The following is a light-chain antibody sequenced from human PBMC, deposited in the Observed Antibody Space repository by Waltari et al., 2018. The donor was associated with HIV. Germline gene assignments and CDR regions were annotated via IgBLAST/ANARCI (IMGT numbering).Light chain of an antibody. CDR3: MQGLKNRRT. CDR1: QSLLHSNGYNY. Sequence: DIVMTQSPLSLPVTPGEPASISCKSSQSLLHSNGYNYLDWFLQKPGQSPQLLIYLGSNRASGVPDRFSGSGSGTDFVLKISRVEAEDVGVYYCMQGLKNRRTVGGGTKVELK. CDR2: LGS. J-gene: IGKJ4*01. V-gene: IGKV2-28*01.